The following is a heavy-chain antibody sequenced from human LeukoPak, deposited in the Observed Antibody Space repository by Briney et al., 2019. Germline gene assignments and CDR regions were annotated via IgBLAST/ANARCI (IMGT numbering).Heavy chain of an antibody. CDR2: INHSGST. CDR1: GGSFSGYY. CDR3: KVDSSGYYHDY. Sequence: SETLSLTCAVYGGSFSGYYWSWIRQPPGKGLEWIGEINHSGSTNYNPSLKSRVTISVDTSKNQFSLKLSSVTAADTAVYYCKVDSSGYYHDYWGQGTLVTVSS. D-gene: IGHD3-22*01. J-gene: IGHJ4*02. V-gene: IGHV4-34*01.